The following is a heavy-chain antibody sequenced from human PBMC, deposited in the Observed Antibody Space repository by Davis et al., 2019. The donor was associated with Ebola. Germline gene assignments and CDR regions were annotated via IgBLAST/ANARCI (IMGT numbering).Heavy chain of an antibody. J-gene: IGHJ4*02. CDR3: TTDPKIASYYYGSGSYYKFSVDY. V-gene: IGHV3-73*01. D-gene: IGHD3-10*01. CDR1: GFTFSGSA. Sequence: GESLKISCAASGFTFSGSAMHWVRQASGKGLEWVGRIRSKANSYATAYAASVKGRFTISRDDSKNTAYLQMNSLKTEDTAVYYCTTDPKIASYYYGSGSYYKFSVDYWGQGTLVTVSS. CDR2: IRSKANSYAT.